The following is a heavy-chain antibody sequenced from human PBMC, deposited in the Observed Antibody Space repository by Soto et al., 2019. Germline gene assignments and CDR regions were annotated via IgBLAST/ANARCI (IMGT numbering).Heavy chain of an antibody. Sequence: GGPMRLSCGAVGVTCSSYEMNWVLQDPGKGLEWVSYISSSGSTIYYADSVKGRFTISRDNAKNSLYMQMNSLRAEDTAVYYCAREGVLVYYYGMDVWGQGTTVTVSS. J-gene: IGHJ6*02. CDR2: ISSSGSTI. V-gene: IGHV3-48*03. CDR3: AREGVLVYYYGMDV. CDR1: GVTCSSYE. D-gene: IGHD1-26*01.